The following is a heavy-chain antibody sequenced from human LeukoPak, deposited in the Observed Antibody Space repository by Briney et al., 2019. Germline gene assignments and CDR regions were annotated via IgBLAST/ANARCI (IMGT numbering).Heavy chain of an antibody. D-gene: IGHD3-22*01. J-gene: IGHJ2*01. Sequence: GGSLRLSCAASGFTFSSYAMHWVRQAPGKGLEWVAVISYDGSNKYYADSVKGRFTISRDNSKNTLYLQMNSLRAEDTAVYYCARLPGDDSSGYGWWYLDLWGRGTLVTVSS. CDR3: ARLPGDDSSGYGWWYLDL. V-gene: IGHV3-30-3*01. CDR2: ISYDGSNK. CDR1: GFTFSSYA.